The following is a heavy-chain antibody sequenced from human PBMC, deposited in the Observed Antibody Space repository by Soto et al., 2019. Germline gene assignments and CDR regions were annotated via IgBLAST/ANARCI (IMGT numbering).Heavy chain of an antibody. V-gene: IGHV1-69*13. Sequence: SVKVSCKASGGTFSSYAISWVLQAPGQGLEWMGGIIPIFGTANYAQKFQGRVTITADESTSTAYMELSSLRSEDTAVYYCARDDLGDGSGSYYNFGHPYNWFDPWGQGTLVTVSS. CDR1: GGTFSSYA. D-gene: IGHD3-10*01. CDR2: IIPIFGTA. J-gene: IGHJ5*02. CDR3: ARDDLGDGSGSYYNFGHPYNWFDP.